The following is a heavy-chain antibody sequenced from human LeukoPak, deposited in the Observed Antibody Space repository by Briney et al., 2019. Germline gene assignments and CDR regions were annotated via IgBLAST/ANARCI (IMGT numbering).Heavy chain of an antibody. D-gene: IGHD3-10*01. CDR1: GFTFSSYS. CDR3: ARDQWIVTMVRGALDY. V-gene: IGHV3-21*01. CDR2: ISSSSSYI. J-gene: IGHJ4*02. Sequence: PGGSLRLSCAASGFTFSSYSMNWVRQAPGKGLEWVSSISSSSSYIYYQDSVKGRFTISRDNAKNSLYLQMNSLRAEDTAVSYCARDQWIVTMVRGALDYWGEGTLVTVAS.